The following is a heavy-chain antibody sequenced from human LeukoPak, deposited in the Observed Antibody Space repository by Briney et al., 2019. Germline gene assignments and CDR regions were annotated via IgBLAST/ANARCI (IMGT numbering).Heavy chain of an antibody. Sequence: SETLSLTCTVSGGSISSYYWSWIRQPPGKGLEWIGYIYYSGSTNYNPSLKSRVTMSVDTSKNQFSLKLSSVTAADTAVYYCARYGRDGCPASYFDYWGQGTLVTVSS. V-gene: IGHV4-59*08. J-gene: IGHJ4*02. CDR3: ARYGRDGCPASYFDY. D-gene: IGHD5-24*01. CDR2: IYYSGST. CDR1: GGSISSYY.